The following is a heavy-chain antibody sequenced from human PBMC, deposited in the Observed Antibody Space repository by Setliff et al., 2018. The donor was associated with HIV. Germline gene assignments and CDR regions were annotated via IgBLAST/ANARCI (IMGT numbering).Heavy chain of an antibody. J-gene: IGHJ4*02. CDR3: TKEKRGSGAYNFDL. CDR1: GLNFNNAW. Sequence: PGGSLRLSCAVSGLNFNNAWMSWVRQAPGKGLEWVGRIKRKSDGGTTDYAAPVRGRFTISRDDSKNTLSLIMNDLKADDTAMYYCTKEKRGSGAYNFDLWGQGTLVTVSS. CDR2: IKRKSDGGTT. D-gene: IGHD5-12*01. V-gene: IGHV3-15*01.